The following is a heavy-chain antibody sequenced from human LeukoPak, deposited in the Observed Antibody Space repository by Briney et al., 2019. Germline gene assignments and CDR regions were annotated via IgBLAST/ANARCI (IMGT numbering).Heavy chain of an antibody. CDR3: AKDKGPYYGSGSYYYFDY. Sequence: GRSLRLSCAASGFTFDDYAMHWVRQAPGKGLEWVSGISWNSGSIGYADSVKGRFTISRDNAKNSLYLQMNSLRAEDMALYYCAKDKGPYYGSGSYYYFDYWGQGTLVTVSS. J-gene: IGHJ4*02. V-gene: IGHV3-9*03. D-gene: IGHD3-10*01. CDR1: GFTFDDYA. CDR2: ISWNSGSI.